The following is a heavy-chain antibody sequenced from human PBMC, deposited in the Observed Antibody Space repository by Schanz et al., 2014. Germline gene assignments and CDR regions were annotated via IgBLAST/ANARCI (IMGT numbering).Heavy chain of an antibody. CDR2: IIPSLGLA. CDR3: ARDRLECGAECYSVEVFEI. V-gene: IGHV1-69*09. D-gene: IGHD2-21*01. Sequence: QVQVEQSGPEVKKPGASVTVSCQASGYTFSFTSYNVHWVRQAPGQGLEWMGRIIPSLGLAKYEQKFQDKVTITADTSTTTAYMELSGLRSEDTAVYYCARDRLECGAECYSVEVFEIWGQGTLGIVSS. CDR1: GYTFSFTSYN. J-gene: IGHJ4*02.